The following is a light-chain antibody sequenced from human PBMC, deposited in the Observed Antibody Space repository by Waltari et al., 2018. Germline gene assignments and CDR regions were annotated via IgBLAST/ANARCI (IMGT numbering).Light chain of an antibody. CDR2: WAS. Sequence: DIVMNQSTDSLAVSLCERATIKDKASQSVFHSSKNENHLGWYQQKPGQPPKLLIHWASTRESGVPDRFSGSGSGTDFTLTISALQADDVAVYFCQQYYRAPFSFGPGTRVDIK. V-gene: IGKV4-1*01. CDR3: QQYYRAPFS. CDR1: QSVFHSSKNENH. J-gene: IGKJ3*01.